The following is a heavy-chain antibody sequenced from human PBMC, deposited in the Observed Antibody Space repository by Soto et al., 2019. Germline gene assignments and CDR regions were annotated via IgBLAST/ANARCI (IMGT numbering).Heavy chain of an antibody. CDR1: GYTFTSYG. D-gene: IGHD1-26*01. J-gene: IGHJ5*02. Sequence: ASVKVSFKASGYTFTSYGISWVRQAPGQGLEWMGWISVYNGNTNYAQKLQGRATMTTDTSTSTVYMELRSLRSDDTAVYYCARIVGADRRWFDPWGQGTLVTVS. CDR3: ARIVGADRRWFDP. V-gene: IGHV1-18*01. CDR2: ISVYNGNT.